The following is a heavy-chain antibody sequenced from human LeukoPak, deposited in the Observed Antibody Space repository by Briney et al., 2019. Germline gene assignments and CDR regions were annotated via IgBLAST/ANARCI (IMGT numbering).Heavy chain of an antibody. D-gene: IGHD6-13*01. CDR3: ARAGYSSSWSLYYYHGMDV. CDR1: GGSFSGYY. Sequence: SETLSLTCAVYGGSFSGYYWSWIRQPPGKGLEWIGEINHSGSTNYNPSLKSRVTISVDTSKNQFSLKLSSVTAADTAVYYCARAGYSSSWSLYYYHGMDVWGQGTTVTVSS. J-gene: IGHJ6*02. V-gene: IGHV4-34*01. CDR2: INHSGST.